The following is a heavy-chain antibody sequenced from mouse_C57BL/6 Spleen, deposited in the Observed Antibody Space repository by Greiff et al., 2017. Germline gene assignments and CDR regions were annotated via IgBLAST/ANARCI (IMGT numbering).Heavy chain of an antibody. CDR3: ARSIYYYGSSSYFDV. Sequence: VQLQQSGAELVKPGASVKISCKASGYAFSSYWMNWVKQRPGKGLEWIGQIYPGDGDTNYNGKFKGKATLTADKSSSTAYRQLSSLTSEDSAVYFCARSIYYYGSSSYFDVWGTGTTVTVSS. CDR1: GYAFSSYW. CDR2: IYPGDGDT. D-gene: IGHD1-1*01. J-gene: IGHJ1*03. V-gene: IGHV1-80*01.